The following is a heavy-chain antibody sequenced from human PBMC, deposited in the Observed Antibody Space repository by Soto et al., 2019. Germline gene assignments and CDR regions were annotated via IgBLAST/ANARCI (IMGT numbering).Heavy chain of an antibody. CDR1: GGSISSGGYS. Sequence: QVQLQESGPGLVKPSQTLSLTCTVSGGSISSGGYSWSWIRQHPGKGLEWIGYIYYSGSTYYNPSLKSRVTISVDTSKNQFSLKLSSVTAADTAVYYCARVIAAAGIYYFDYWGQGTLVTVSS. CDR3: ARVIAAAGIYYFDY. D-gene: IGHD6-13*01. CDR2: IYYSGST. V-gene: IGHV4-31*03. J-gene: IGHJ4*02.